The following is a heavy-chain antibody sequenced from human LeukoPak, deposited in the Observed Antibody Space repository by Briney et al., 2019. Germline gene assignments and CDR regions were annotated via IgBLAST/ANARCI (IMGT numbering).Heavy chain of an antibody. D-gene: IGHD6-19*01. CDR1: GFSFSSYA. CDR2: ISYNGSNK. CDR3: AREGADEWLGLDY. V-gene: IGHV3-30*04. J-gene: IGHJ4*02. Sequence: PGGSLRLSCAASGFSFSSYAMFWVRQAPGKGLEGVAVISYNGSNKYYADSVKGRFPISRDNSKNTVYLQMNSLRLEDTAVYYCAREGADEWLGLDYWGLGTLVTVSS.